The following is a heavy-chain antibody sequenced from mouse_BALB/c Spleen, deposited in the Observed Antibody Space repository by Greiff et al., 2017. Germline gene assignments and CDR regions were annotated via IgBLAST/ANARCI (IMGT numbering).Heavy chain of an antibody. J-gene: IGHJ4*01. CDR3: ARGAYGYYAMDY. D-gene: IGHD1-1*01. CDR2: IYPGDGST. Sequence: QVQLQQSGPELVKPGASVKMSCKASGYTFTSYYIHWVKQRPGQGLEWIGWIYPGDGSTKYNEKFKGKTTLTADKSSSTAYMLLSSLTSEDSAIYLCARGAYGYYAMDYWGQGTSVTVSS. V-gene: IGHV1S56*01. CDR1: GYTFTSYY.